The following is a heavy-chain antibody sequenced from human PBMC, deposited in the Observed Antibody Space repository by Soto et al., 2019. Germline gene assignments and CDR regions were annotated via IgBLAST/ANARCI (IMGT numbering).Heavy chain of an antibody. V-gene: IGHV3-30-3*01. CDR1: GFTFSSYG. CDR3: ARDLRGCSGGTCYSTYHYGMDV. J-gene: IGHJ6*02. D-gene: IGHD2-15*01. Sequence: QVQLVESGGGVVQPGRSLRLSCAASGFTFSSYGIQWVRQAPGKGLEWVAVISYDGSEKYYADSVKGRFTISRDNSKNTLFLQMSSLRPDDTAVYYCARDLRGCSGGTCYSTYHYGMDVWGQGTTVTVSS. CDR2: ISYDGSEK.